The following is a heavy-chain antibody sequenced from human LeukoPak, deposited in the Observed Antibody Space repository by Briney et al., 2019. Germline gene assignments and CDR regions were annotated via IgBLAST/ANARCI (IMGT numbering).Heavy chain of an antibody. CDR2: ISGSGGST. CDR3: AKDHRLRYFDWLFDY. Sequence: GGSLRLSCAASGFTFSSYGMSWVRQAPGKGLEWVSDISGSGGSTHYADSVKGRFTISRDNSRNTLYLQMNSLRAEDTAVYYCAKDHRLRYFDWLFDYWGQGTLVTVSS. J-gene: IGHJ4*02. V-gene: IGHV3-23*01. D-gene: IGHD3-9*01. CDR1: GFTFSSYG.